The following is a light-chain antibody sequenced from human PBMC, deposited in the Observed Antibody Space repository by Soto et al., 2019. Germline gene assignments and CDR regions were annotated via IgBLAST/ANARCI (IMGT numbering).Light chain of an antibody. V-gene: IGKV1-9*01. J-gene: IGKJ5*01. CDR1: QGISSY. CDR2: AAS. Sequence: DLQLTQYPSFLSASVGDRVTITCRASQGISSYLAWYQQKPGKAPKLLIYAASTLQSGVPSRFSGSGSGTEFTLTISSMQPEDFATYYFQHLNSYPITFGQGTRLEIK. CDR3: QHLNSYPIT.